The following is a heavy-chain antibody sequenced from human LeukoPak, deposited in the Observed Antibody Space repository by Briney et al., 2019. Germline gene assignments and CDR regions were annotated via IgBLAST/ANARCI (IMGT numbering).Heavy chain of an antibody. CDR3: AKDSKITSADYYFDY. V-gene: IGHV3-30*04. D-gene: IGHD6-13*01. J-gene: IGHJ4*02. Sequence: GGSLRLSCAASGFSFRSYAMHWVSQAPGKGLEWVTVIANDGRDKKYADSVRGRFTISRDNSKNTVYLQMDSLRVEDMAVYYCAKDSKITSADYYFDYWGLGTLVTVSS. CDR1: GFSFRSYA. CDR2: IANDGRDK.